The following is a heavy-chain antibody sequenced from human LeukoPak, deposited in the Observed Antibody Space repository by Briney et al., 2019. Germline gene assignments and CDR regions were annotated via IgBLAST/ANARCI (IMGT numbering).Heavy chain of an antibody. Sequence: GGSLRLSCAASGFTFSSYAMHWVRQAPGKGLEYVSAISSNGGSTYYANSVKGRFTISRDNAKNSLYLQMNSLRAEDTAVYYCAELGITMIGGVWGKGTTVTISS. CDR3: AELGITMIGGV. CDR1: GFTFSSYA. D-gene: IGHD3-10*02. V-gene: IGHV3-64*01. CDR2: ISSNGGST. J-gene: IGHJ6*04.